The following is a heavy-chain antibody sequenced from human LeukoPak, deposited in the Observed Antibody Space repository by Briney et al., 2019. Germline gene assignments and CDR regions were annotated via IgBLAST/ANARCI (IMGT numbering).Heavy chain of an antibody. V-gene: IGHV3-7*03. J-gene: IGHJ4*02. D-gene: IGHD3-3*01. CDR3: ASSSITIFGVVMNFDY. CDR2: IKQDGSEK. Sequence: GGSLRLSCAASGFTFSSYWMSWVRQAPGKGLEWVANIKQDGSEKYYVDSVKGRFTISRDNAKNSLYLQMNSLRAEDTAVYYCASSSITIFGVVMNFDYWGQGTLVTVSS. CDR1: GFTFSSYW.